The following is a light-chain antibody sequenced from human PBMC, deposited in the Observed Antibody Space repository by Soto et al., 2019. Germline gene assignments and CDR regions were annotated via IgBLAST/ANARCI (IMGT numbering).Light chain of an antibody. CDR2: DAS. Sequence: EIGLTQCPATLSLSXGERATLSCRASQSVSSYLAWYQQKPGQAPRLLIYDASNRATGIPARFSGSGSGTDFTLTISSLVPEDFAVYYCQQRSNWPPWTFGQGTKVDI. V-gene: IGKV3-11*01. CDR3: QQRSNWPPWT. J-gene: IGKJ1*01. CDR1: QSVSSY.